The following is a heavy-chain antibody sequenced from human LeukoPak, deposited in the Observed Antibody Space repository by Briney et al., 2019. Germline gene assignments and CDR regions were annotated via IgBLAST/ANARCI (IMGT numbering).Heavy chain of an antibody. CDR1: GGTISSYY. CDR2: VHYSGST. D-gene: IGHD6-19*01. CDR3: ARWYSSGWAFDY. J-gene: IGHJ4*02. Sequence: SETLSLTCTVSGGTISSYYWNWIRQPPGKGLEWIGYVHYSGSTMYNPSLKSRVTISVDTSKNQFSLKLSSVIAADTAVYYCARWYSSGWAFDYWGQGTLVTVSS. V-gene: IGHV4-59*08.